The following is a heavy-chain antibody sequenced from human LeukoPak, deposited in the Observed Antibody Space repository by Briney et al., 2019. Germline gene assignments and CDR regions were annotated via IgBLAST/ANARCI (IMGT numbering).Heavy chain of an antibody. CDR2: ISGSGGST. Sequence: GGSLRLSCAASEFTFSSYAMSWVRQAPGKGLEWVSAISGSGGSTYYADSVKGRFTISRDNSKNTLYLQMNSLRAEDTAVYYCAKGGKDYDFWSGYYPGDYWGQGTLVTVSS. CDR3: AKGGKDYDFWSGYYPGDY. J-gene: IGHJ4*02. V-gene: IGHV3-23*01. CDR1: EFTFSSYA. D-gene: IGHD3-3*01.